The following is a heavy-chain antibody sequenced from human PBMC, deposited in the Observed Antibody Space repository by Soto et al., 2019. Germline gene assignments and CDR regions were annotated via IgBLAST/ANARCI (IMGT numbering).Heavy chain of an antibody. J-gene: IGHJ6*02. V-gene: IGHV3-33*01. CDR1: EFTFSSYG. CDR3: ARDTTRAMLRIYYGMDV. Sequence: QVQLVESGGGGVRPGRSLRLSCAPSEFTFSSYGLHWVRQVPAKGREGVPVICYDGSKKYFADSVKGRFTISRDNSKNTLYLQMNSLRAEDTAVYYCARDTTRAMLRIYYGMDVWGQGTTVTVSS. CDR2: ICYDGSKK. D-gene: IGHD3-10*01.